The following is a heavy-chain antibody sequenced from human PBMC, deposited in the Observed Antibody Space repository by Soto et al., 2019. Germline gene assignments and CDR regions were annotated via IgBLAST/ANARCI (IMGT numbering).Heavy chain of an antibody. V-gene: IGHV4-39*01. J-gene: IGHJ5*02. CDR2: IYYSGST. Sequence: SETLSLTCTVSGGSISSSSYYWGWIRQPPGKGLEWIGSIYYSGSTYYNPSLKSRVTISVDTSKNQFSLKLSSVTAADTAVYYCARHTIVVVPAAIFHWFDPWGQGTLVTVSS. D-gene: IGHD2-2*01. CDR3: ARHTIVVVPAAIFHWFDP. CDR1: GGSISSSSYY.